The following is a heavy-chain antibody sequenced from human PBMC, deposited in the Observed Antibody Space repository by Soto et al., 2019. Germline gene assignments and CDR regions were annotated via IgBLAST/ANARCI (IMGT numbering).Heavy chain of an antibody. D-gene: IGHD3-3*01. CDR3: TTLXYDFWSGLTYYYYGMHV. CDR2: IKSRTDGGTT. V-gene: IGHV3-15*01. Sequence: GGSLRLSCAASGFTFSYAWMTWVRQAPGKGLEWVGRIKSRTDGGTTDYAAPVKGRFTISRDDSKNTLYLQMNSLRTEDTAVYYCTTLXYDFWSGLTYYYYGMHVWGQGTTVTVSS. CDR1: GFTFSYAW. J-gene: IGHJ6*02.